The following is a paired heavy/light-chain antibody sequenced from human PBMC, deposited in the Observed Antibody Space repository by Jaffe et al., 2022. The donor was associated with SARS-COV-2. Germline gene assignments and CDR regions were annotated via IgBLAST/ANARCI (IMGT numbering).Heavy chain of an antibody. CDR3: ARDGGNFYGDYVGYYYGMDV. Sequence: QVQLQESGPGLVKPSQTLSLTCTVSGGSISSGDYYWSWIRQPPGKGLEWIGYIYYSGSTYYNPSLKSRVTISVDTSKNQFSLKLSSVTAADTAVYYCARDGGNFYGDYVGYYYGMDVWGQGTTVTVSS. D-gene: IGHD4-17*01. J-gene: IGHJ6*02. V-gene: IGHV4-30-4*01. CDR1: GGSISSGDYY. CDR2: IYYSGST.
Light chain of an antibody. CDR2: EVS. CDR3: SSYTSSSVV. V-gene: IGLV2-14*01. CDR1: SSDVGGYNY. J-gene: IGLJ2*01. Sequence: QSALTQPASVSGSPGQSITISCTGTSSDVGGYNYVSWYQQHPGKAPKLMIYEVSNRPSGVPDRFSGSKSGNTASLTISGLQAEDEADYYCSSYTSSSVVFGGGTKLTVL.